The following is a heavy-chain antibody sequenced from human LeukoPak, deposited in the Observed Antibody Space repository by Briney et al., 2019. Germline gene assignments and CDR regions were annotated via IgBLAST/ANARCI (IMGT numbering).Heavy chain of an antibody. J-gene: IGHJ5*02. CDR3: ARAWVGDIVVVPAANWFDP. D-gene: IGHD2-2*01. V-gene: IGHV1-2*02. CDR1: GYTFTGYY. CDR2: INPNSVGT. Sequence: ASVKVSCKASGYTFTGYYMRWVRQAPGQGLEWMGWINPNSVGTNYAQKFQGRVTMTRDTSISTAYMELSRLRSDDTAVYYCARAWVGDIVVVPAANWFDPWGQGTLVTVSS.